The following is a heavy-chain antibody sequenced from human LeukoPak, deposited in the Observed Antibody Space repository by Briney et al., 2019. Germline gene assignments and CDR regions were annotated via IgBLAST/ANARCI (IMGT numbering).Heavy chain of an antibody. J-gene: IGHJ4*02. Sequence: GGSLRLSCTASGFTFNTYGMGWVRQAPGKGLEWVSAITDSGVTTYYAGSVRGRFTISRDNSKNTLFLQMNSLRPEDTAIYYCAKKGYYYASSSSPFYFDFWGQGTPVTVSS. CDR2: ITDSGVTT. D-gene: IGHD3-10*01. CDR3: AKKGYYYASSSSPFYFDF. CDR1: GFTFNTYG. V-gene: IGHV3-23*01.